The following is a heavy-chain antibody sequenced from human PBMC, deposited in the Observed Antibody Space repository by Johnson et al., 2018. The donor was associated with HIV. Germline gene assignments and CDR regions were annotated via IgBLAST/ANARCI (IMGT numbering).Heavy chain of an antibody. Sequence: VQLVESGGGVVRPGGSLRLSCAASGFTFDDYGMSWVRQPPGKGLEWVSGINWNGGSTHYADSVKGRFTISRDNSKNTLYLQMNSLRAEDTAVYYCASRTGWDAFDIWGQGTMVTVSS. D-gene: IGHD7-27*01. CDR2: INWNGGST. V-gene: IGHV3-20*04. CDR3: ASRTGWDAFDI. CDR1: GFTFDDYG. J-gene: IGHJ3*02.